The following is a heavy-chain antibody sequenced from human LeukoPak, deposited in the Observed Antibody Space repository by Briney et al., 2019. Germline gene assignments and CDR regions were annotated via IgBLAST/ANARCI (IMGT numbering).Heavy chain of an antibody. Sequence: ASVKVSCKASGYTFTSYDINWVRQATGQGLEWMGWMNPNSGNTGYAQKFQGRVTMTRNTSISTAYMELSSLRSEDTAVYYCARVIMVPGVIMYYYYGMDVWGQGTTVTVSS. CDR3: ARVIMVPGVIMYYYYGMDV. J-gene: IGHJ6*02. D-gene: IGHD3-10*01. CDR2: MNPNSGNT. CDR1: GYTFTSYD. V-gene: IGHV1-8*01.